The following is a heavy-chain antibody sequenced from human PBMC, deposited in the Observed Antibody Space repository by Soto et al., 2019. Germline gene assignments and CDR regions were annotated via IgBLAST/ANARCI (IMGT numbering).Heavy chain of an antibody. V-gene: IGHV3-7*03. Sequence: VQLVESGGDLVQPGGSLRLSCVGSGFTFSSYWMGWVRQTPGKGLEWVATIKADGTEKYDVDSVKGRFTFSRDNAKTSVYLEMNSLRAEDTAVYYCVTAVRGYNANGDLWGQGTTVTVSS. J-gene: IGHJ6*02. CDR2: IKADGTEK. D-gene: IGHD5-12*01. CDR1: GFTFSSYW. CDR3: VTAVRGYNANGDL.